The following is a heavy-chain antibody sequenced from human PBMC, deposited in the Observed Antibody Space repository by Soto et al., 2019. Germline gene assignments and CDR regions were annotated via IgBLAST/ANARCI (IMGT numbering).Heavy chain of an antibody. CDR3: ARDRKGFSSFPYYYYGMDV. CDR2: IYYRGRT. CDR1: GGSISSGDYY. Sequence: QVQLQESGPGLVKPSQTLSLTCTVSGGSISSGDYYWSWIRQPPGKGLEWIGYIYYRGRTYYNPSLKSRVTISVDTSKNKFSMKLSSVTAADTAVYYGARDRKGFSSFPYYYYGMDVWGQGTTVTVSS. J-gene: IGHJ6*02. D-gene: IGHD6-6*01. V-gene: IGHV4-30-4*01.